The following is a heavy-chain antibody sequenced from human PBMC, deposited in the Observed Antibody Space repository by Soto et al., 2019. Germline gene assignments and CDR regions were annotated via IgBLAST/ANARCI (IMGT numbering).Heavy chain of an antibody. CDR2: TYYRSKWYS. V-gene: IGHV6-1*01. CDR3: ARAPRGNYGYPSYFDY. CDR1: GDSVSSNSAA. Sequence: SQTLSLTCAVSGDSVSSNSAAWNWIRQSPSRGLEWLGRTYYRSKWYSDYAGSVKSRITINADTSKNQFSLQLNSVTPQDTAVYYCARAPRGNYGYPSYFDYWGQGTLVTVSS. J-gene: IGHJ4*02. D-gene: IGHD3-10*01.